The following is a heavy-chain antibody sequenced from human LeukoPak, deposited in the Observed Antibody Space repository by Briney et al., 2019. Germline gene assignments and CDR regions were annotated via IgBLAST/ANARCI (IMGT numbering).Heavy chain of an antibody. V-gene: IGHV5-51*01. CDR1: GYSFTSYW. J-gene: IGHJ6*03. CDR3: ARAYCSSTSCYKGYYYYYYMDV. Sequence: GESLKISCKASGYSFTSYWIGWVRQMPGKGLEWMGFIYPGDSDTRYSPSFQGQVTISADKSISTAYLQWSSLKASDTAMYYCARAYCSSTSCYKGYYYYYYMDVWGKGTTVTVSS. CDR2: IYPGDSDT. D-gene: IGHD2-2*02.